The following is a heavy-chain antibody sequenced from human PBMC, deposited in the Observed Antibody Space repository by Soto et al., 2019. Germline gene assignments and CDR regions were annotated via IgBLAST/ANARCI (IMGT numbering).Heavy chain of an antibody. J-gene: IGHJ4*02. CDR2: IIPILGTA. CDR1: GGTFSSYA. CDR3: ARGKAARPEFEY. Sequence: SVKVSCKASGGTFSSYAISWVRQAPGQGLEWMGGIIPILGTANHAQKLQGRVTMTTDTSTSTAYMELRSLRSDDTAVYYCARGKAARPEFEYWGQGTLGTVSS. D-gene: IGHD6-6*01. V-gene: IGHV1-69*10.